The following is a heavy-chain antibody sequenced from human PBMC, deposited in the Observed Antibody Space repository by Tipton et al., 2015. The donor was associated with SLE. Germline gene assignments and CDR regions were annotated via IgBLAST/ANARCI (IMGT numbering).Heavy chain of an antibody. CDR3: ARDGFNIHPWRFDY. Sequence: SLRLSCAASGFSVTSSYLSWVRQSPGKGLEWIGNVYNGGTTHYNPSLKSRVTISLDTPRNQFSLQMTSVTAADTAVYYCARDGFNIHPWRFDYWGRGILVTVSS. CDR1: GFSVTSSY. CDR2: VYNGGTT. J-gene: IGHJ4*02. V-gene: IGHV4-4*02. D-gene: IGHD2-2*02.